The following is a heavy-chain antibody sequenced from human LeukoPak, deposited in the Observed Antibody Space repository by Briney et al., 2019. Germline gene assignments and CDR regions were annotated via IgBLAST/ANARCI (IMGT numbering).Heavy chain of an antibody. J-gene: IGHJ4*02. D-gene: IGHD3-22*01. V-gene: IGHV7-4-1*02. CDR3: ARDLGSSGYV. CDR1: GYPFTRFA. CDR2: INTNTGNP. Sequence: ASVKLSCKTSGYPFTRFAMSWVRQAPGQGLEWMGWINTNTGNPTYAQGFTGRFVFSLDTSVSTAYLQISSLKAEDTAVYFCARDLGSSGYVWGQGTLVTVSS.